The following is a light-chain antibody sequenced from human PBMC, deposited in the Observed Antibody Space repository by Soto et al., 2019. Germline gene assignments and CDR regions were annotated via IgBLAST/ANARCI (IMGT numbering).Light chain of an antibody. CDR1: QSIAYY. CDR2: AAS. Sequence: DIQMTQSPSSLSASVGDSVTNTCRASQSIAYYVNWFQQKPGKAPKLLIYAASSLQSGVPSRFSGSGSGTDFTLTISSLQPEDFATYYCQQSSNSPMYTFGQGT. V-gene: IGKV1-39*01. CDR3: QQSSNSPMYT. J-gene: IGKJ2*01.